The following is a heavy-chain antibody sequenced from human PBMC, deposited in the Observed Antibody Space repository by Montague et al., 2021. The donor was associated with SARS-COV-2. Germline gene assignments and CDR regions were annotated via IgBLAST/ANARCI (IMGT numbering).Heavy chain of an antibody. Sequence: SETLSLTCTVSGDSTSCPNCYWGWIRQPLGKGLDWIGTIYNSGTTXYNPSLKSRLTISIDTSKNQFSLKLSSVTAADTAVHYCARHRNYGDHSLDNWFHPWGQGTLVTVSS. CDR1: GDSTSCPNCY. V-gene: IGHV4-39*01. CDR2: IYNSGTT. CDR3: ARHRNYGDHSLDNWFHP. D-gene: IGHD4-17*01. J-gene: IGHJ5*02.